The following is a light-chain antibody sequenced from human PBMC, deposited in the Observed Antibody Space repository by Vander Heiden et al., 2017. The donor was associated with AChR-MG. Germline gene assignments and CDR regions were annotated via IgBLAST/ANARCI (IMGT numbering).Light chain of an antibody. CDR3: QQYGNSPRT. V-gene: IGKV3D-20*01. CDR1: QSVSSRY. CDR2: DAS. Sequence: EIVLTQSPATLPLSPGAGATLPCGPSQSVSSRYLTWYQQKPGLAPRLLIYDASNLATGIPDRFSGSGSGTDFTLTISSLEPEDFAAYYCQQYGNSPRTFGQGTKVEIK. J-gene: IGKJ1*01.